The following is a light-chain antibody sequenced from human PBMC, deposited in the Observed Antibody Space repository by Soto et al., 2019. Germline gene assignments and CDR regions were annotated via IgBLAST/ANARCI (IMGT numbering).Light chain of an antibody. V-gene: IGKV3-20*01. J-gene: IGKJ1*01. Sequence: EIVLTHSPGTLSLSPWQRATLSYRFSQTVLNNYLTWYQQKPGQAPRRLIFGASIRATGIPDRFSGSGSGTDFTLTISRLEPEDFAVYYCQQYGSSPTTFGQGTKVDIK. CDR3: QQYGSSPTT. CDR2: GAS. CDR1: QTVLNNY.